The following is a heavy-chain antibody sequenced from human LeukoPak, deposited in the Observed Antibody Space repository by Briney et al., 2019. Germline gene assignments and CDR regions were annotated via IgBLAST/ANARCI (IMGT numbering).Heavy chain of an antibody. V-gene: IGHV1-46*01. Sequence: PGASVKVSCTASGYTFSIYNMHWVRQAPGQGLEWMGMINPSGGTSYAQKLQGRITMTRDTSTVYMELSSLRSEDTAVYYCAREGVAGTGLDYWGQGTLVTVSS. J-gene: IGHJ4*02. D-gene: IGHD6-13*01. CDR2: INPSGGT. CDR1: GYTFSIYN. CDR3: AREGVAGTGLDY.